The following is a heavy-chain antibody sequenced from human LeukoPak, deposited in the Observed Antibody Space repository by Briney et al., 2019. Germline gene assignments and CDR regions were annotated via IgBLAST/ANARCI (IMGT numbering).Heavy chain of an antibody. J-gene: IGHJ3*02. V-gene: IGHV1-3*01. Sequence: GASVKVSCKASGYTSTSYAMHWVRQAPGQRLEWMGWINAGNGNTKYSQKFQGRVTITRDTSASTAYMELSSLRSEDTAVYYCARRVVTATHDAFDIWGQGTMVTVSS. CDR2: INAGNGNT. CDR1: GYTSTSYA. CDR3: ARRVVTATHDAFDI. D-gene: IGHD2-21*02.